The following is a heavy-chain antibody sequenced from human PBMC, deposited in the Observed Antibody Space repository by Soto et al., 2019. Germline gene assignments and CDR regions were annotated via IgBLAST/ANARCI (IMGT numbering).Heavy chain of an antibody. CDR1: GGTFSSYT. J-gene: IGHJ6*03. D-gene: IGHD6-13*01. Sequence: SVKVSCKASGGTFSSYTISWVRQAPGQGLEWMGRIIPILGIANYAQKFQGRVTITADKSTSTAYMELSSLRSEDTAVYYCARVGAAAGYYYYMDVWGKGTTVTVSS. CDR2: IIPILGIA. V-gene: IGHV1-69*02. CDR3: ARVGAAAGYYYYMDV.